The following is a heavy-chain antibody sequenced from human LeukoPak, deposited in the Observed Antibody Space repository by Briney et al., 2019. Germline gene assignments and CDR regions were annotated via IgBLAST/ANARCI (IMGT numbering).Heavy chain of an antibody. CDR3: ARGVVVPAALIDPFDY. V-gene: IGHV3-21*01. J-gene: IGHJ4*02. D-gene: IGHD2-2*01. CDR1: GFTFSSYI. CDR2: ISSSSNYI. Sequence: GGSLRLSCAASGFTFSSYIMNWVRQAPGKGLEWVSSISSSSNYIYYADSVKGRFTISRDNAKNSLFLQMNSLRGEDTAVYYCARGVVVPAALIDPFDYWGQGTLLTVSS.